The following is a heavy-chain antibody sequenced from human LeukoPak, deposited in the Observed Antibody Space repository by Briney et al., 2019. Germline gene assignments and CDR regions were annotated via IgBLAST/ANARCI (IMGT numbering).Heavy chain of an antibody. Sequence: SETLSLTCTVSGGSISSYYWSWIRQPPGKGLEWIGYIYYSGSTNYNPSLKSRVTISVDTSKNQFSLKLSSVTAADTAVYYCARLYYGGNFYFDYWGQGTLVTVSS. CDR3: ARLYYGGNFYFDY. D-gene: IGHD4-23*01. V-gene: IGHV4-59*01. CDR2: IYYSGST. CDR1: GGSISSYY. J-gene: IGHJ4*02.